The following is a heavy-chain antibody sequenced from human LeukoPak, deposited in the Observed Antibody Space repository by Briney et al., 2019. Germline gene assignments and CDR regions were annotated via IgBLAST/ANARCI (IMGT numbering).Heavy chain of an antibody. CDR2: INPDGSQK. CDR1: GFTFSGNW. Sequence: PGGSLRPSCEASGFTFSGNWTSWVRQAPGKGLEWVASINPDGSQKLYVDSVKGRFTISRDNTKSSLYLQMNSLGAEDTAIYYCAKLLGTATTYDSWGQGTRVTVSS. J-gene: IGHJ4*02. D-gene: IGHD5-24*01. CDR3: AKLLGTATTYDS. V-gene: IGHV3-7*01.